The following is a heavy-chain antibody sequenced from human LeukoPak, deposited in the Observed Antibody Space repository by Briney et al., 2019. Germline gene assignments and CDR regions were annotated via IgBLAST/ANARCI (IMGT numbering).Heavy chain of an antibody. D-gene: IGHD1-1*01. CDR2: IYYSGSA. CDR3: ARQGELEVFDY. CDR1: GGSFSGYY. V-gene: IGHV4-34*01. Sequence: SETLSLTCAVYGGSFSGYYWSWIRQPPGKGLEWIGNIYYSGSAYYNPSLKSRVTISLVTSKNQFSLKLSSVTAADTAVYYCARQGELEVFDYWGQGTLVTISS. J-gene: IGHJ4*02.